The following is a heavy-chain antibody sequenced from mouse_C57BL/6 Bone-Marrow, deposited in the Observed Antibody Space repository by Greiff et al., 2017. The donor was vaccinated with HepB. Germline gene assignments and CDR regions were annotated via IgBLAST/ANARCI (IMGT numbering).Heavy chain of an antibody. CDR1: GFTFSSYA. J-gene: IGHJ2*01. CDR2: ISSGGDYI. V-gene: IGHV5-9-1*02. CDR3: TRGSTMITTYFDY. D-gene: IGHD2-4*01. Sequence: EVQVVESGEGLVKPGGSLKLSCAASGFTFSSYAMSWVRQTPEKRLEWVAYISSGGDYIYYADTVKGRFTISRDNARNTLYLQMSSLKSEDTAMYYCTRGSTMITTYFDYWGQGTTLTVSS.